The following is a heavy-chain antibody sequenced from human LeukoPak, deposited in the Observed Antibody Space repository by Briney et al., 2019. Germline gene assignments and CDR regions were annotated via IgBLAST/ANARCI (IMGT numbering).Heavy chain of an antibody. CDR3: ARDMGPPRYYYGMDV. J-gene: IGHJ6*02. V-gene: IGHV1-69*04. CDR2: IIPILGIA. D-gene: IGHD3-10*01. CDR1: GGTFSSYA. Sequence: SVKVSCKASGGTFSSYAISWVRQAPGQGLEWMGRIIPILGIANYARKFQGRVTITADKSTSTAYMELSSLRSDDTAVYYCARDMGPPRYYYGMDVWGQGTTVTVSS.